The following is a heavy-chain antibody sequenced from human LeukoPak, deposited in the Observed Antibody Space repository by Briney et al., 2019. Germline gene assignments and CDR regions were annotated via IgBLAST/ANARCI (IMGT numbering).Heavy chain of an antibody. J-gene: IGHJ4*02. V-gene: IGHV4-61*01. CDR3: TRVSIHGYSDY. D-gene: IGHD2-2*03. CDR2: IYYSGRT. Sequence: SETLSLTCTVSGGSISTSSYYRSWIRQPPGKGLEWIGYIYYSGRTKYNPSLESRVTISVDTSNNQFSLNLRSVSAADTAVYFCTRVSIHGYSDYWGQGTLVTVSS. CDR1: GGSISTSSYY.